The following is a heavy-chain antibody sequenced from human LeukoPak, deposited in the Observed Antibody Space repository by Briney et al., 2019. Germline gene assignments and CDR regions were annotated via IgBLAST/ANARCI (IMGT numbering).Heavy chain of an antibody. D-gene: IGHD1-1*01. CDR2: ISGSGGNT. Sequence: GGTLRLSCAASGFIINNFAMSWIRQAPGKGLQWFSSISGSGGNTAYADSVKGRFTISRDNSKNTVSLQMNSLRAEDTAVYFCAKGARIGATGTYSDYWGQGTLVTVSS. CDR3: AKGARIGATGTYSDY. V-gene: IGHV3-23*01. CDR1: GFIINNFA. J-gene: IGHJ4*02.